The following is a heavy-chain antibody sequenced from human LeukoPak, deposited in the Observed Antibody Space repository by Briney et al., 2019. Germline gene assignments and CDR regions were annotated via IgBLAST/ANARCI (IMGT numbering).Heavy chain of an antibody. CDR3: ARGLRYYYDSSGYYYGDNWFDP. J-gene: IGHJ5*02. Sequence: ASVKVSCKASGGTFSSCAISWVRQAPGQGLEWMGGIIPIFGTANYAQKFQGRVTITADECTSTAYIELSSLRSEDTAVYYCARGLRYYYDSSGYYYGDNWFDPWGQGTLVTVSS. V-gene: IGHV1-69*13. CDR1: GGTFSSCA. CDR2: IIPIFGTA. D-gene: IGHD3-22*01.